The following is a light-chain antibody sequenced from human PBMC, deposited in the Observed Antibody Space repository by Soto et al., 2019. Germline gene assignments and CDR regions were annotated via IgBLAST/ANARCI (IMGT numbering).Light chain of an antibody. Sequence: DIQMTQSPPTLSASVGDRDTITCRASQSIRNYLAWYQQVPGKAPKLLIYGAYNLQSGVPSRFSGSGSGTEFTLTISSLQPDDFATYFCQHHNSYSQTFGRGTKV. CDR1: QSIRNY. J-gene: IGKJ1*01. V-gene: IGKV1-5*01. CDR2: GAY. CDR3: QHHNSYSQT.